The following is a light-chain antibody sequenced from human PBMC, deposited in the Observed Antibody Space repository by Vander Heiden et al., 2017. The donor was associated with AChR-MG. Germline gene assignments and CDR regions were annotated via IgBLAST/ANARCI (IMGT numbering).Light chain of an antibody. J-gene: IGKJ4*01. Sequence: IQLTQFPSPLSASVGDRVTITCQASQDISSYLNWYQQKPGKAPKLLIYDASNLETGVPSRFSGSGSGTDFTFTISSLQPEDIATYYCQQEDNLPLTFGERTKVEIK. CDR2: DAS. CDR1: QDISSY. V-gene: IGKV1-33*01. CDR3: QQEDNLPLT.